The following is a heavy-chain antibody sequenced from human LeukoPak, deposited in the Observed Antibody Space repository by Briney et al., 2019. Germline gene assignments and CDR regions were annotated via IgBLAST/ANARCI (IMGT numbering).Heavy chain of an antibody. CDR1: GYTFSGYY. Sequence: ASVKVSCKASGYTFSGYYMRWVRQAPGQGLEWMGRINPNIGSANYAQKFQGRVTMTRDKSISTAYMELSRLRSDDTAVYYCARDLFVGYDCQDDPWGQGTLVTVSS. J-gene: IGHJ5*02. D-gene: IGHD3-16*01. CDR3: ARDLFVGYDCQDDP. CDR2: INPNIGSA. V-gene: IGHV1-2*06.